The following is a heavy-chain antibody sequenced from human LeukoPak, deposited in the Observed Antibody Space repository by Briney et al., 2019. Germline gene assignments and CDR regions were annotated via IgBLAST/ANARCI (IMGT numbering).Heavy chain of an antibody. CDR1: GFTFSSYA. CDR3: ARNLPFLVCYYYMDV. V-gene: IGHV3-30*04. J-gene: IGHJ6*03. D-gene: IGHD6-6*01. Sequence: GGSLRLSCAASGFTFSSYAMHWVRQAPGKGLEWVAVISYDGSNKYYADSVKGRFTISRDNSKNTLYLQMNSLRAEDTAVYYCARNLPFLVCYYYMDVWGKGTTVTVSS. CDR2: ISYDGSNK.